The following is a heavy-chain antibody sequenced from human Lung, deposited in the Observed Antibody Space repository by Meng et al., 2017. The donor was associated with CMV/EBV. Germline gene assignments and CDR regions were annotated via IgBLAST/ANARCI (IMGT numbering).Heavy chain of an antibody. CDR1: GFTVSGYW. Sequence: GGSXRLXXAASGFTVSGYWMHWVRHAPGKGLVWVSRIKSDDSSISYADSMEGRFTISRDTAKNTLYLQMSSLREEDTDVDYCERDPPRPGYNFDPWGQGTLVTVSS. CDR3: ERDPPRPGYNFDP. J-gene: IGHJ5*02. CDR2: IKSDDSSI. V-gene: IGHV3-74*01. D-gene: IGHD1-1*01.